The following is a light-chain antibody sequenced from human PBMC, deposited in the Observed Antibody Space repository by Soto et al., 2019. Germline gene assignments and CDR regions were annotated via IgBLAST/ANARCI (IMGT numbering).Light chain of an antibody. CDR3: QQYNTFST. V-gene: IGKV1-5*01. CDR2: HVS. Sequence: DIQMTQSPSTLSASVVDRVTIACRASQTINNWLAWYQQKPGKAPKLLIYHVSTLESGVPSRFSGSGSGTEFTLTISSLQPDDFATYYCQQYNTFSTFGQGTKVDIK. J-gene: IGKJ1*01. CDR1: QTINNW.